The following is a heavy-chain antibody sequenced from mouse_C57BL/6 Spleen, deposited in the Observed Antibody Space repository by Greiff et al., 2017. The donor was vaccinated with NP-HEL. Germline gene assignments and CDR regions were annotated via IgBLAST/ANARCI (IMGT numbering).Heavy chain of an antibody. D-gene: IGHD2-1*01. V-gene: IGHV1-82*01. Sequence: VQLQQSGPELVKPGASVKISCKASGYAFSSSWMNWVKQRPGKGLEWIGRIYPGDGDTNYNGKFKGKATLTADKSSSTAYMQLSSLTSEDSAVYFCARDGNWGNLDYWGQGTTLTVSS. J-gene: IGHJ2*01. CDR1: GYAFSSSW. CDR3: ARDGNWGNLDY. CDR2: IYPGDGDT.